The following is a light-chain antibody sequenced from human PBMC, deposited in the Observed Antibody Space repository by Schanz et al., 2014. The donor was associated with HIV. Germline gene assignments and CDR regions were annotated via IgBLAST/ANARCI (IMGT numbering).Light chain of an antibody. J-gene: IGLJ1*01. CDR3: AAWDDSLSGYV. CDR1: SSNIGDNP. V-gene: IGLV1-44*01. Sequence: QSVLAQPPSASGTPGQRVTISCSGSSSNIGDNPVNWYQQVPGTAPKLLIYSDNQRPSEVTDRFSGSKSGTSASLAISGLQSEDEADYYCAAWDDSLSGYVFGTGTKLTVL. CDR2: SDN.